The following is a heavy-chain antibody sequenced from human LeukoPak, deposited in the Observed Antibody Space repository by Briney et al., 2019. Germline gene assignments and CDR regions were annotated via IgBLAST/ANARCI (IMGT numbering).Heavy chain of an antibody. CDR1: GGSFSSYF. CDR3: ARDGYGVTVDY. V-gene: IGHV4-59*01. Sequence: PSETLSLTCTVSGGSFSSYFSTWIRQPPGRGLEWIGYIYYTGSTNYNPSLKSRVTMSVDPSKNQFSLKLSSVTAADTAVYYCARDGYGVTVDYWGQGTLVTVSS. J-gene: IGHJ4*02. CDR2: IYYTGST. D-gene: IGHD5-18*01.